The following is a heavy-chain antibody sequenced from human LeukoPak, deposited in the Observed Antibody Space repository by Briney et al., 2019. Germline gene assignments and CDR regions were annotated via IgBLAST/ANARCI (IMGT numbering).Heavy chain of an antibody. Sequence: GGSLRLSCAASGFTFSSYWMHWVRQAPGKGLGWVSRIKSDGSTRYADSVKGRFTISRDNAKNTVSLQMNSLRAEDTGVYYCARAPSEIGGYYPEYFRHWGQGTLVTVSP. CDR1: GFTFSSYW. J-gene: IGHJ1*01. CDR3: ARAPSEIGGYYPEYFRH. CDR2: IKSDGST. V-gene: IGHV3-74*01. D-gene: IGHD3-22*01.